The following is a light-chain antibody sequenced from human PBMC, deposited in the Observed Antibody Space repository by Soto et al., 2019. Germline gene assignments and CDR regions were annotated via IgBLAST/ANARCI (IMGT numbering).Light chain of an antibody. Sequence: DIQMTQSPSTLSASAGDRGTITCRASQTISSWLAWHQQTPRKPPKFLIYDASNSESGGPSRFSGSGSGTESPPTISSLQPDDFATYYCQQYSSYWTFGQGTKVDIK. CDR3: QQYSSYWT. CDR1: QTISSW. J-gene: IGKJ1*01. V-gene: IGKV1-5*01. CDR2: DAS.